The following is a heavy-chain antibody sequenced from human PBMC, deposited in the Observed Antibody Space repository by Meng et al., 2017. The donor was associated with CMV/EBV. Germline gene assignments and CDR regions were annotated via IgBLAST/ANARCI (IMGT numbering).Heavy chain of an antibody. J-gene: IGHJ1*01. D-gene: IGHD6-13*01. CDR3: ARKGRSSWYLLAEYFQH. Sequence: GGAFSGYYWSWIRQPPGKGLEWIGEINHSGSTNYNPTLKSRVTISVETSKNQFSLKLSSVTAADTAVYYCARKGRSSWYLLAEYFQHWGQGTLVTVSS. V-gene: IGHV4-34*01. CDR1: GGAFSGYY. CDR2: INHSGST.